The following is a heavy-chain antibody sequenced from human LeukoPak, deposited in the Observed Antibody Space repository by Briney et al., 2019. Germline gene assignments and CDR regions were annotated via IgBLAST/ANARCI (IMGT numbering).Heavy chain of an antibody. Sequence: GESLKISCKGSGYSFTSYWIGWVRQMPGKGLEWMGIIYPGDSDTRYSPSFQGQVTISADKSISTAYLQWSSLKASDTAMNYCARLSNNRAITMVRGVSADAFDIWGQGTMVTVSS. V-gene: IGHV5-51*01. CDR1: GYSFTSYW. D-gene: IGHD3-10*01. CDR3: ARLSNNRAITMVRGVSADAFDI. J-gene: IGHJ3*02. CDR2: IYPGDSDT.